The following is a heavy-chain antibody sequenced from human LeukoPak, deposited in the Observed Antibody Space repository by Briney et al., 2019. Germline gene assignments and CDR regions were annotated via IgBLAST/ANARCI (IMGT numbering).Heavy chain of an antibody. CDR1: GYSFTSYW. D-gene: IGHD3-22*01. J-gene: IGHJ4*02. CDR3: ASSYYYDSSGYYPFDY. Sequence: GESLKISCKGSGYSFTSYWIGWVRQMPGKGLEWMGIIYPGDSDTRYSPSFQGQVTISADKSISTAYLQWSSLKASDTAMYYCASSYYYDSSGYYPFDYWGQGTLVTVSS. V-gene: IGHV5-51*01. CDR2: IYPGDSDT.